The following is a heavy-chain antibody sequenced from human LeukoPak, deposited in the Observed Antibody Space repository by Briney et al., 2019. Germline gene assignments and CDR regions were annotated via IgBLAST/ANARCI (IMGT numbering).Heavy chain of an antibody. D-gene: IGHD4-23*01. Sequence: GGSLRLSCAGSEFIFKKYTMAWVRQAPGKGLEWVSSITTSSSYIYYADSVKGRFTISRDNANNSLYLQMNSLGDEDTAVYFCATLDYGGNSDDHWGQGTLVAVSS. V-gene: IGHV3-21*01. CDR3: ATLDYGGNSDDH. CDR1: EFIFKKYT. CDR2: ITTSSSYI. J-gene: IGHJ5*02.